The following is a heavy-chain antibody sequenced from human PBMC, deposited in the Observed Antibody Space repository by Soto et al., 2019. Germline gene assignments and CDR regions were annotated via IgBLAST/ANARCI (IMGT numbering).Heavy chain of an antibody. J-gene: IGHJ4*02. CDR3: AREPNESYYFDY. CDR2: IRPSGGRT. Sequence: QVHLVQSGAEVKKPGASVKVSCKASGYTFTNYYIHWVRQATGQGLEWLGIIRPSGGRTEYAQRFQGRVTMTRDTSTSTVYMELTRLTSEETAVYYCAREPNESYYFDYWGQGTLVTVSS. CDR1: GYTFTNYY. V-gene: IGHV1-46*01. D-gene: IGHD5-18*01.